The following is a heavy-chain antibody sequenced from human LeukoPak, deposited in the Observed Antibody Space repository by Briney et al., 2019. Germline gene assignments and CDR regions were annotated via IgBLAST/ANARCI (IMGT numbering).Heavy chain of an antibody. CDR1: GYTFISYY. CDR2: MNPNSGNT. CDR3: ARGRNYDFWSGYLYYYYYYYMDV. Sequence: ASVKVSCKASGYTFISYYMHWVRQATGQGLEWMGWMNPNSGNTGYAQKFQGRVTITRNTSISTAYMELSSLRSEDTAVYYCARGRNYDFWSGYLYYYYYYYMDVWGKGTTVTVSS. V-gene: IGHV1-8*01. J-gene: IGHJ6*03. D-gene: IGHD3-3*01.